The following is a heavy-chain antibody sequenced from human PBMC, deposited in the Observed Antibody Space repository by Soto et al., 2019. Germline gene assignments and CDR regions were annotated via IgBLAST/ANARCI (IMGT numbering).Heavy chain of an antibody. V-gene: IGHV4-59*01. D-gene: IGHD3-10*02. CDR2: IFYSGST. CDR1: GGSISSYY. CDR3: ASMIGDPVLSFDS. J-gene: IGHJ5*01. Sequence: QVQLQESGPGLVKPSETLSLTCTVSGGSISSYYWSWIRQPPGKGLEWIGFIFYSGSTSYNPSLTGRVTISIDPSEYQFSLKLNSVTAADTAVYYCASMIGDPVLSFDSWGQGTLVAVSS.